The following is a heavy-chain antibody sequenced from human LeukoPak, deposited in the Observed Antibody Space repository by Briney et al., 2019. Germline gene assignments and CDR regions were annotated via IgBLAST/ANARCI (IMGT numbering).Heavy chain of an antibody. CDR2: IYYSGST. D-gene: IGHD6-13*01. CDR3: ARSITSSWYGDFQH. V-gene: IGHV4-59*01. CDR1: GDSISSYY. Sequence: SETLSLTCTVSGDSISSYYWSWIRQPPGKGLEWIGYIYYSGSTKYNPSLKSRVTISVDTSKNQFSLKLNSVTAADTAVYYCARSITSSWYGDFQHWGQGTLVTVSS. J-gene: IGHJ1*01.